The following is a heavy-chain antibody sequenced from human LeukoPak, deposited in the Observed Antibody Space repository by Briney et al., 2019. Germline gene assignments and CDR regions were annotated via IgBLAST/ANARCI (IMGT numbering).Heavy chain of an antibody. D-gene: IGHD1-7*01. CDR1: GFTVSSNY. CDR3: AKDQTGTTINWFDP. J-gene: IGHJ5*02. Sequence: GGSLRLSCAASGFTVSSNYMSWVRQAPGKGLEWVSVISGSGGSTYYADSVKGRFTISRDNSKNTPYLQMNSLRAEDTAVYYCAKDQTGTTINWFDPWGQGTLVTVSS. CDR2: ISGSGGST. V-gene: IGHV3-23*01.